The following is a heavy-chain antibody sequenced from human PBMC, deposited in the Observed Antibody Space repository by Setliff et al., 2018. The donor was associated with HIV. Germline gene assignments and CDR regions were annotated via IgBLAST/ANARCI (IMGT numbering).Heavy chain of an antibody. CDR2: ISSSGDPI. Sequence: PGGSLRLSCAASGFTFSSSEMNWVRQAPGKGLEWVSYISSSGDPIYYADSVKGRFTISRDNAKNSLYLKMNSLTAEDTAVYYCARDVSWRVRTYIDYWGQGALVTVSS. D-gene: IGHD3-3*01. J-gene: IGHJ4*02. CDR3: ARDVSWRVRTYIDY. CDR1: GFTFSSSE. V-gene: IGHV3-48*03.